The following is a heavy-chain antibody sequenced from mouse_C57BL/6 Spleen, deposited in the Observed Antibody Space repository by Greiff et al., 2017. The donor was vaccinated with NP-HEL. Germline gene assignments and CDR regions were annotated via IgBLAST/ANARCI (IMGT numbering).Heavy chain of an antibody. V-gene: IGHV5-16*01. D-gene: IGHD1-1*01. CDR2: INYDGSST. Sequence: EVQLQQSEGGLVQPGSSMKLSCTASGFTFSDYYMAWVRQVPEKGLEWVANINYDGSSTYYLDSLKSRFIISRDNAKNILYLQMSSLKSEDTATYYCARVPSSRAMDYWGQGTSVTVSS. CDR1: GFTFSDYY. J-gene: IGHJ4*01. CDR3: ARVPSSRAMDY.